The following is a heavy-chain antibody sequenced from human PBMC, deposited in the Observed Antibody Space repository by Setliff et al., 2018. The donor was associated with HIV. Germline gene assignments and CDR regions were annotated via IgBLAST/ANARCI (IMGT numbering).Heavy chain of an antibody. CDR2: IIPMYNIP. Sequence: SVKVSCKTSGGTLSNYVITWVRQAPGQGLEWMGMIIPMYNIPAYAQKFQGRVTFTADESTSTAYMELSSLSSEDTAVYYCARDQTGVAAAAFGGGSAWSDEGFDIWGQGTVVTVS. D-gene: IGHD6-13*01. V-gene: IGHV1-69*13. J-gene: IGHJ3*02. CDR1: GGTLSNYV. CDR3: ARDQTGVAAAAFGGGSAWSDEGFDI.